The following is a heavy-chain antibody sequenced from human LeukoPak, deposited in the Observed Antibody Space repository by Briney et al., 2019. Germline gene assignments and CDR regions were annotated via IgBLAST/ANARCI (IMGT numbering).Heavy chain of an antibody. J-gene: IGHJ4*02. CDR3: ARTTEYNWIYRYYFDY. V-gene: IGHV4-39*01. D-gene: IGHD1-7*01. CDR2: IYCRGST. CDR1: GGSISSSSYY. Sequence: PSETLSLTCTVSGGSISSSSYYWGWIRQPPGKGLEWIGSIYCRGSTYYNPSLKSRVTISVDTSKNQFSLKLSSVTAADTAVYYCARTTEYNWIYRYYFDYWGQGTQVTVSS.